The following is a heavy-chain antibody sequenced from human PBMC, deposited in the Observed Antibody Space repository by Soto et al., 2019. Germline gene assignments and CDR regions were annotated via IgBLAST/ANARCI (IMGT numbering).Heavy chain of an antibody. CDR2: ISSSSSTI. Sequence: PGGSLRLSCAASGFTFSSSSMNWARQAQGKGLEWVSYISSSSSTIYYADSVKGRFTISRDNAKNSLYLQMNSLRDEDMAVYYCVRGYSRSCTPYYYSGMAVWGKGTTVPVSS. J-gene: IGHJ6*04. CDR1: GFTFSSSS. D-gene: IGHD6-13*01. V-gene: IGHV3-48*02. CDR3: VRGYSRSCTPYYYSGMAV.